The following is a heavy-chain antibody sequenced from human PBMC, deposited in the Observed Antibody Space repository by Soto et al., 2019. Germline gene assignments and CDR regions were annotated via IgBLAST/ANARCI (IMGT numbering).Heavy chain of an antibody. V-gene: IGHV1-18*01. Sequence: QVQLVQSGAEVKKPGASVKVSCKASGYTFTSYGISWVRQAPGQGLEWMGWTSAYNGNTNYAQKLQGRVTMTTDTSTSTAYMELRSLRSDDTAVYYCARVWAFNFVVVVAAPDDHYDYWGQGTLVTVSS. CDR1: GYTFTSYG. CDR3: ARVWAFNFVVVVAAPDDHYDY. CDR2: TSAYNGNT. D-gene: IGHD2-15*01. J-gene: IGHJ4*02.